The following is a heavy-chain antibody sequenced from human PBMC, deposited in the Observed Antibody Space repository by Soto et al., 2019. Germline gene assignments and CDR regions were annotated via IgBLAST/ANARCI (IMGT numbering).Heavy chain of an antibody. J-gene: IGHJ6*02. CDR2: IIPIFGTV. CDR3: ARDGGAARRYYYYGMDV. CDR1: GGTFSSYA. Sequence: QVQLVQSGAEVKKPGSSVKVSCKASGGTFSSYAISWVRQSPGQGLEWMGGIIPIFGTVNYAQKFQGRVTITADESTSTAYMELSSLRSEDTAVYYCARDGGAARRYYYYGMDVWGQGTTVTVSS. V-gene: IGHV1-69*01. D-gene: IGHD6-6*01.